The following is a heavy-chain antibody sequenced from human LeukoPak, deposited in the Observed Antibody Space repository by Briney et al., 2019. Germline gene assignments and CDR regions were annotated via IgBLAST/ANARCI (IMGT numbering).Heavy chain of an antibody. D-gene: IGHD3-22*01. V-gene: IGHV3-30*18. CDR1: GFTFSSYG. CDR3: AKDLNYYYDNSAFDS. J-gene: IGHJ4*02. Sequence: GGSLRLSCAASGFTFSSYGMHWVRQAPGKGLEWVAVISYDGSNKYYADSVKGRFTISRDNSKNTLYLQMSSLRAEDTAVYYCAKDLNYYYDNSAFDSWGQGTLVTVSS. CDR2: ISYDGSNK.